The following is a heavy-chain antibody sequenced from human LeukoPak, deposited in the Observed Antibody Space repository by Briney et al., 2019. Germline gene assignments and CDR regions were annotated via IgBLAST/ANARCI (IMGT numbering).Heavy chain of an antibody. CDR3: ARGGCSSTSCYDP. V-gene: IGHV1-8*03. J-gene: IGHJ5*02. Sequence: ASVTVSCKASVYTFTSYDINWVRQATGQGLEWMGWMNPNSGNTGYAQKFQGRVTITRNTSISTAYMELSSLRSEDTAVYYCARGGCSSTSCYDPWGQGTLVTVSS. CDR2: MNPNSGNT. CDR1: VYTFTSYD. D-gene: IGHD2-2*01.